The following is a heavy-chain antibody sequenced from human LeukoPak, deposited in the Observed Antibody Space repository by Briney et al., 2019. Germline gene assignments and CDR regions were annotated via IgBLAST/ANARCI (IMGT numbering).Heavy chain of an antibody. V-gene: IGHV3-21*01. CDR1: GFTFSSYS. CDR2: ISSSSSYI. CDR3: ARELNYYDSSGYSLGGGWLDP. D-gene: IGHD3-22*01. Sequence: GGSLRLSCAASGFTFSSYSMNWVRQAPGKGLEWVSSISSSSSYIYYADSVKGRFTISRDNAKNSLYLQMNSLRAEDTAVYYCARELNYYDSSGYSLGGGWLDPWGQGTLVTVSS. J-gene: IGHJ5*02.